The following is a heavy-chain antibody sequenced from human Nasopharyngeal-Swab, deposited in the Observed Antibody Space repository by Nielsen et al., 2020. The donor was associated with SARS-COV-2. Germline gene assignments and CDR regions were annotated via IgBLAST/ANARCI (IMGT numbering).Heavy chain of an antibody. CDR3: ARDDGDVPGITGSGPPGGY. D-gene: IGHD6-13*01. V-gene: IGHV1-2*06. CDR1: GYTFTDYY. J-gene: IGHJ4*02. CDR2: INPNSGDT. Sequence: ASVKVSCKASGYTFTDYYMHWVQQAPGQGLEWMGRINPNSGDTKYAQKFQGRVTVTRDKSINTAYMELSSLRSDDTAMYYCARDDGDVPGITGSGPPGGYWGQGTLVTVSS.